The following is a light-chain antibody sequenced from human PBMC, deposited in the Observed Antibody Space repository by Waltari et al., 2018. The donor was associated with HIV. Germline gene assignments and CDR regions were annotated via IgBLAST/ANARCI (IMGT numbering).Light chain of an antibody. Sequence: QSVLTQPPSVSGAPGQTVTISCTGSRSNIGAGSDIHWYQHLPGRAPKLLIYGNTNRPSGVPDRFSGSQSGTSASLVITGLQAEDEADYYCQSYDRSLSGGVFGGGTRLTVL. J-gene: IGLJ7*01. CDR3: QSYDRSLSGGV. CDR1: RSNIGAGSD. CDR2: GNT. V-gene: IGLV1-40*01.